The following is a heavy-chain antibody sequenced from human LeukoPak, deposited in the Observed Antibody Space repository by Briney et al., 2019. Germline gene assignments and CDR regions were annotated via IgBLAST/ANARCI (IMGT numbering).Heavy chain of an antibody. V-gene: IGHV1-2*02. CDR1: GYTFTGYY. CDR2: INPNSGGT. CDR3: AILDCGGNPHYFDY. J-gene: IGHJ4*02. D-gene: IGHD4-23*01. Sequence: ASVKVSCKASGYTFTGYYMHWVRQAPGQGLEWMGWINPNSGGTNYAQKFQGRVTMTRDTSISTAYMELSRQRSDDTAVYYCAILDCGGNPHYFDYWGQGTLVTVSS.